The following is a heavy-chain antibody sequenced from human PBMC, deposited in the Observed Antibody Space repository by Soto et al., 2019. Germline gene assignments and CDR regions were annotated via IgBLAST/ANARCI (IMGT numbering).Heavy chain of an antibody. CDR3: ARARRRVNYDILTGPDFDY. CDR1: GGSISSGDYY. D-gene: IGHD3-9*01. CDR2: IYYSGST. J-gene: IGHJ4*02. Sequence: PSETLSLTCTVSGGSISSGDYYWSWIRQPPGKGLEWIGYIYYSGSTYYNPSLKSRVTISVDRSKNQFSLKLSAVTAADTAVYYCARARRRVNYDILTGPDFDYWGQGTLVTVSS. V-gene: IGHV4-30-4*01.